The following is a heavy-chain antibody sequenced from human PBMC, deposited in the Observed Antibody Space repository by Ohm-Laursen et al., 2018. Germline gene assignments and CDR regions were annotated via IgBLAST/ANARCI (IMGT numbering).Heavy chain of an antibody. D-gene: IGHD7-27*01. CDR3: ARVGTGGYDFDY. V-gene: IGHV1-46*01. J-gene: IGHJ4*02. CDR2: INPSGGST. Sequence: SVKVSCKASGYTFTSYYMHWVRQAPGQRLEWMGIINPSGGSTSYAQKFQGRVTMIRDTSTSTVYMELSSLRSEDTAVYYCARVGTGGYDFDYWGQGTLVTVSS. CDR1: GYTFTSYY.